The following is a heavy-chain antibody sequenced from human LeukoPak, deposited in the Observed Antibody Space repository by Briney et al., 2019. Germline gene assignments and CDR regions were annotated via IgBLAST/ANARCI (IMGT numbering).Heavy chain of an antibody. CDR1: GFTFRNFA. Sequence: GSLRLSCAASGFTFRNFAMNWVRQAPGKGLEWVSVVSGDAGTIHYADSVKGRFTISRGNSKNTLYLQMKSLRAEDTAIYYCAKGWSGYFRSPFDLWGQGTMVTVSS. D-gene: IGHD3-3*01. CDR3: AKGWSGYFRSPFDL. J-gene: IGHJ3*01. CDR2: VSGDAGTI. V-gene: IGHV3-23*01.